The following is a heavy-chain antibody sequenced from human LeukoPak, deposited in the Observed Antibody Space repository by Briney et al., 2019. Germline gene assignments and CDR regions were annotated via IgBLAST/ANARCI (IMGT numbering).Heavy chain of an antibody. Sequence: RSESLSLTCTVSGGSISSYYWSWTRQPRGKGLEWIGHIYYSGSTNYNPSLKSPVTISSDTSKNQFSLKLSSVTAADTAVYYCARAAFLVAKDSSSHWFDPWVQGTLATVPS. CDR1: GGSISSYY. CDR2: IYYSGST. D-gene: IGHD3-3*02. V-gene: IGHV4-59*01. J-gene: IGHJ5*02. CDR3: ARAAFLVAKDSSSHWFDP.